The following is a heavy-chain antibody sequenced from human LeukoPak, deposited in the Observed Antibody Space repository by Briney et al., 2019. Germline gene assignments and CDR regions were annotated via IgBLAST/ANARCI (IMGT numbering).Heavy chain of an antibody. Sequence: SETLSLTCSVSGGSISSSSYSWTWIRQPPRKGLEWIGDIYHTGNTNYNPSLKSRFTISVDASKNQVSLRLTSVTAADTAVYYCARGRYSSGWYKEKTWFDPWGQGILVTVSS. CDR3: ARGRYSSGWYKEKTWFDP. D-gene: IGHD6-19*01. CDR1: GGSISSSSYS. CDR2: IYHTGNT. V-gene: IGHV4-30-4*07. J-gene: IGHJ5*02.